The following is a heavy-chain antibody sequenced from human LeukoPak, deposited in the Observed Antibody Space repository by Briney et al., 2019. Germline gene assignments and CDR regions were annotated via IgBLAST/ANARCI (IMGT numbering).Heavy chain of an antibody. CDR2: INPSGGST. CDR3: ARWGASGLALIYYYGMDV. Sequence: ASVKVSCKASGYTFSRYYMHWVRQVPGQGLEWMGIINPSGGSTSYAQKFQGRVTMTRDTSTRIVYMELSSLRSEDTAVYYCARWGASGLALIYYYGMDVWGQGTTVTVSS. V-gene: IGHV1-46*01. J-gene: IGHJ6*02. CDR1: GYTFSRYY. D-gene: IGHD3/OR15-3a*01.